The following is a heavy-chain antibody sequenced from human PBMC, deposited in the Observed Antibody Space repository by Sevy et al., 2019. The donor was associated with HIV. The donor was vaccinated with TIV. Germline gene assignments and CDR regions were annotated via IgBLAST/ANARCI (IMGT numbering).Heavy chain of an antibody. J-gene: IGHJ6*02. V-gene: IGHV3-7*03. CDR1: GFTFSSYW. CDR2: IKQDGSEK. CDR3: ARDQGHYYGSGSYYIHYYYGMDV. D-gene: IGHD3-10*01. Sequence: GGSLRLSCAASGFTFSSYWMSWVRQAPGKGLEWVANIKQDGSEKYYVDSVKGRFTISRDNAKNSLYLQMNSLRAEDTAVYYCARDQGHYYGSGSYYIHYYYGMDVWGQGTTVTVSS.